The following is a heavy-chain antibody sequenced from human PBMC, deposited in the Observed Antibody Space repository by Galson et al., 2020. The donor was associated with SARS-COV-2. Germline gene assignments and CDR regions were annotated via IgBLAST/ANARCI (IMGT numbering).Heavy chain of an antibody. J-gene: IGHJ5*01. D-gene: IGHD6-13*01. V-gene: IGHV4-39*07. CDR3: AREKSAATGGIDT. CDR1: GGSINSGLYY. Sequence: SETLSLTCTVSGGSINSGLYYWVWIRQPPGKGLEWIGSIDYDGRTDYNPSLKSRATISGDTSMTHFSLRLNSVTAADTAGYFCAREKSAATGGIDTWGQGTLVTFSS. CDR2: IDYDGRT.